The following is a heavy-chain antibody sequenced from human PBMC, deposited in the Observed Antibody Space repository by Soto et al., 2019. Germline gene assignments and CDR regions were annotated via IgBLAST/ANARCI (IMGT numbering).Heavy chain of an antibody. Sequence: PVGSLRLSCAASGFTFSSYSMNWVRQAPGKGLEWVSSISSSSSYIYYADSVKGRFTISRDNAKNSLYLQMNSLRAEDTAVYYCARGYSSGWYLAYYYYYGMDVWGQGTTVTVSS. CDR2: ISSSSSYI. J-gene: IGHJ6*02. CDR1: GFTFSSYS. V-gene: IGHV3-21*01. CDR3: ARGYSSGWYLAYYYYYGMDV. D-gene: IGHD6-19*01.